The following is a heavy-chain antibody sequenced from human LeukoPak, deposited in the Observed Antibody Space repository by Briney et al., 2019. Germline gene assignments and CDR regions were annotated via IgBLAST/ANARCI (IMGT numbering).Heavy chain of an antibody. CDR1: GYSFTSYW. V-gene: IGHV5-51*01. CDR3: ARNAQQQNWFDP. CDR2: INPGDSTT. Sequence: GESLKISCKGSGYSFTSYWIGWVRQMPGKGLEWMGIINPGDSTTKYSPSFQGQVTISADKSISTAYLQWSSLKASDTAIYYCARNAQQQNWFDPWGQGTLVTVSP. D-gene: IGHD1/OR15-1a*01. J-gene: IGHJ5*02.